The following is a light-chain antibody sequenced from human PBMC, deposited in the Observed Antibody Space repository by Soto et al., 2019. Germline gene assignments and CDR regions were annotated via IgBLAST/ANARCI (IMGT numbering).Light chain of an antibody. CDR1: SSDVGGYDY. Sequence: QSALTQPASVSGSPGQSITTSCTGTSSDVGGYDYVSWYQQHPGKAPKLMIYDVTNRPSGVSNRFSGSKSGNTASLTISGLPAEDEADYYCISYASINTYVFGTGTKLTVL. V-gene: IGLV2-14*01. CDR3: ISYASINTYV. J-gene: IGLJ1*01. CDR2: DVT.